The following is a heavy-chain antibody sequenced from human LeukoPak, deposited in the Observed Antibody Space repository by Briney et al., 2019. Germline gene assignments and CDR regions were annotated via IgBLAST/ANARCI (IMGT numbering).Heavy chain of an antibody. CDR1: GGSISSYY. J-gene: IGHJ5*02. D-gene: IGHD6-13*01. Sequence: PSETLSLTCTVSGGSISSYYWSWIRQPAGKGLEWIGRIYTSGSTNYNPSLKSRVTMSVDTSKNQFSLKLSSVTAADTAVYYCARGTDSSSRNWFDHWGQGTLVTVSS. CDR2: IYTSGST. V-gene: IGHV4-4*07. CDR3: ARGTDSSSRNWFDH.